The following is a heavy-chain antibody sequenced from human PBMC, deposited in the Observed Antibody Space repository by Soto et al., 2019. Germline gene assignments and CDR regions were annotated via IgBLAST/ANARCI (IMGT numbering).Heavy chain of an antibody. Sequence: PSETLALTCAVYGGSFSGYYWSWIRQPLGKGLEWIGEINHSGSTNYNPSLKSRVTISVDTSKNQFSLKLSSVTAADTAVYYCARGSDRPFDYWGQGTLVTVSS. V-gene: IGHV4-34*01. CDR1: GGSFSGYY. J-gene: IGHJ4*02. D-gene: IGHD3-10*01. CDR2: INHSGST. CDR3: ARGSDRPFDY.